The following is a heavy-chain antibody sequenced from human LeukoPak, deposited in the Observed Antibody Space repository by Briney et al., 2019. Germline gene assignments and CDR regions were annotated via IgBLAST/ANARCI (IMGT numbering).Heavy chain of an antibody. J-gene: IGHJ5*02. V-gene: IGHV4-38-2*02. D-gene: IGHD6-13*01. CDR1: RYSISSGFY. Sequence: PSETLSLTCTVSRYSISSGFYWGWIRQPPGKGLEWIGSIYSSGTTYYNPSLKSRVTISVDTSKNQVSLNLRSVTAADTAVYYCARGVNWIDPWGQGTLVTVSS. CDR3: ARGVNWIDP. CDR2: IYSSGTT.